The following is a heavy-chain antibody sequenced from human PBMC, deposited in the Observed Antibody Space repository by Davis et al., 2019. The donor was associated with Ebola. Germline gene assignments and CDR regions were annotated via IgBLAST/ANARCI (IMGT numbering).Heavy chain of an antibody. V-gene: IGHV1-69*13. D-gene: IGHD2-2*01. CDR3: AQARYCSSTSCYFFDY. J-gene: IGHJ4*02. CDR2: IIPIFGTA. Sequence: AASVKVSCKASGGTFSSYAISWVRQAPGQGLEWMGGIIPIFGTANYAQKFQGRVTITADESASTAYMELSSLRSEDTAVYYCAQARYCSSTSCYFFDYWGQGTLVTVSS. CDR1: GGTFSSYA.